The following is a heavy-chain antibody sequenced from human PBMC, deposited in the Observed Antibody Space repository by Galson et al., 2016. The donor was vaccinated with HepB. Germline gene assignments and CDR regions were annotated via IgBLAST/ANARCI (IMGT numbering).Heavy chain of an antibody. V-gene: IGHV5-51*01. J-gene: IGHJ4*02. CDR2: DT. Sequence: DTRYSPSLQGQVTISADKSISTAYLQWSSLKASDTAMYYCARHLRDDYNRRLDYWGQGTLVTVSS. D-gene: IGHD5-24*01. CDR3: ARHLRDDYNRRLDY.